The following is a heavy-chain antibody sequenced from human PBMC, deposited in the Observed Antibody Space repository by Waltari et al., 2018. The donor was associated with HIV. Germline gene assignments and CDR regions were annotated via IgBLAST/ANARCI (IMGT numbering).Heavy chain of an antibody. CDR3: ARVQEYSYAVNWFDP. CDR2: INSDGSST. J-gene: IGHJ5*02. V-gene: IGHV3-74*01. Sequence: EVQLVESGGGLVQPGGSLRLSCAASGFTFSSYWMHWVRQAPGKGLVRVSRINSDGSSTSYADSLKGRFTISRDNAKNTLYLQMNGLRAENTAVYYCARVQEYSYAVNWFDPWGQGTLVTVSS. D-gene: IGHD5-18*01. CDR1: GFTFSSYW.